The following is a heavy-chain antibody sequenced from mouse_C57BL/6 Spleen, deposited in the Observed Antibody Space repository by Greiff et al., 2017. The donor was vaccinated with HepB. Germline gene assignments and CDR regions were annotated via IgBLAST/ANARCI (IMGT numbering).Heavy chain of an antibody. J-gene: IGHJ1*03. V-gene: IGHV1-81*01. D-gene: IGHD1-3*01. CDR3: ARWSKGWYFDV. CDR1: GYTFTSYG. CDR2: IYPRSGNT. Sequence: QVQLQQSGAELARPGASVKLSCKASGYTFTSYGISWVKQRTGQGLEWIGEIYPRSGNTYYNEKFKGKATLTADKSSSTAYMELRSLTSEDSAVYFCARWSKGWYFDVWGTGTTVTVSS.